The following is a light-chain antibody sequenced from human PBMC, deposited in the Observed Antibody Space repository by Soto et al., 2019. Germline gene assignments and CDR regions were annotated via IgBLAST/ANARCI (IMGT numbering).Light chain of an antibody. Sequence: QSVLTQPPSVSAAPGQTVTISCSGSSSNIGNNDVSWYQQLPGTAPKLRIYDNNKRPSGIPDRFSGSKSGTSATLGITGLQTGDEADYYCGTWDSSLSAAVFGGGTKLTVL. CDR2: DNN. CDR1: SSNIGNND. CDR3: GTWDSSLSAAV. J-gene: IGLJ2*01. V-gene: IGLV1-51*01.